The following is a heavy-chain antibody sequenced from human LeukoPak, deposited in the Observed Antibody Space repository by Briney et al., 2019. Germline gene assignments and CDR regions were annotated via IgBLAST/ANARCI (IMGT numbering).Heavy chain of an antibody. D-gene: IGHD3-10*01. CDR2: IKKDGIEE. Sequence: GGSLRLSCAASGFTFSRSWMSWVRQAPGKGLEWVANIKKDGIEEYYVDSVKGRFTISRDNAKNSLYLQMNSLRGEDTAVYYCTGSSGYWGQGTLVHVFS. CDR1: GFTFSRSW. CDR3: TGSSGY. J-gene: IGHJ4*02. V-gene: IGHV3-7*01.